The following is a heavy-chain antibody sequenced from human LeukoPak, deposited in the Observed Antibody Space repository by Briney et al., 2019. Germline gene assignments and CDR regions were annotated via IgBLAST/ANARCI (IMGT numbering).Heavy chain of an antibody. CDR1: GFTFRNYA. Sequence: PGGSLRLSCVASGFTFRNYAMSWVRQAPGKGLEWVASIKQDGSEKYYVDSVKGRVTISRDNAKNSLYLQMNSLRAEDTAVYYCARFFGAGYSDYWGQGTLVTVSS. D-gene: IGHD4/OR15-4a*01. V-gene: IGHV3-7*01. CDR2: IKQDGSEK. CDR3: ARFFGAGYSDY. J-gene: IGHJ4*02.